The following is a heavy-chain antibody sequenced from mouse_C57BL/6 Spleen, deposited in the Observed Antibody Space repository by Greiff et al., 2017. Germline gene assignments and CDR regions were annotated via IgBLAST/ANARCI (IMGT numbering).Heavy chain of an antibody. Sequence: EVMLVESGGGLVKPGGSLKLSCAASGFTFSDYGMHWVRQAPEKGLEWVAYISSGSSTMYYADTVKGRFTISRDNAKNTLFLQMTSLRSEDTAMYYCARFNWDDWYFDVWGTGTTGTVSS. V-gene: IGHV5-17*01. CDR2: ISSGSSTM. J-gene: IGHJ1*03. CDR3: ARFNWDDWYFDV. D-gene: IGHD4-1*01. CDR1: GFTFSDYG.